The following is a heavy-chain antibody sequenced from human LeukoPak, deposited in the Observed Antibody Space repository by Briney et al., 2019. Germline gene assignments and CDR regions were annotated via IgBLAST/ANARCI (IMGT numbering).Heavy chain of an antibody. V-gene: IGHV5-51*01. D-gene: IGHD6-6*01. CDR2: IWPDDSDT. Sequence: GESLKISCTASGYSFTNNWIGWVRQMPGKGLEWMGIIWPDDSDTRCSPSFQGQVTISADKSINTAYLQWSSLKASDIAMYYCARQAGYSSSSGGDFDYWGQGTLVTVSS. J-gene: IGHJ4*02. CDR1: GYSFTNNW. CDR3: ARQAGYSSSSGGDFDY.